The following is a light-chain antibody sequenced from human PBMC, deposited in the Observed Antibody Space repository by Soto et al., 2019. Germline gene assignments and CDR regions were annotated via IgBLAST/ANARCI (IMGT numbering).Light chain of an antibody. V-gene: IGKV3-20*01. CDR3: QQYGSSHAWT. CDR1: QSVSCH. CDR2: SVS. J-gene: IGKJ1*01. Sequence: EIVMTQSPSTLSVSPGERATLSCRASQSVSCHLAWCQQRPGQAPRLLISSVSSRATGIPGRFSGSGSGTDFTLTISRLEHEDFAVYYCQQYGSSHAWTFGQGTKVDIK.